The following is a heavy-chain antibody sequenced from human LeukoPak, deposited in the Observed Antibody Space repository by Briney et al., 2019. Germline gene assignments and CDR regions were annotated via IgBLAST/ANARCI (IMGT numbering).Heavy chain of an antibody. V-gene: IGHV4-31*03. Sequence: SETLSLTCTVSGGSISSGGYYWSWIRQRPGKGLEWIGYIYYSGSTYYNPSLKSRVTISVDTSKNQFSLKLSSVTAADAAVYYCARDRRYCSRTSCYFIDYWGQGTLVTVSS. CDR2: IYYSGST. CDR3: ARDRRYCSRTSCYFIDY. CDR1: GGSISSGGYY. J-gene: IGHJ4*02. D-gene: IGHD2-2*01.